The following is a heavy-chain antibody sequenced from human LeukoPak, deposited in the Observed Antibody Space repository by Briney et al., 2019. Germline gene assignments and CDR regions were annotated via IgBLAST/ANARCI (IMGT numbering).Heavy chain of an antibody. CDR2: ISGHGGP. Sequence: GGSLRLSCAASGFTFITYTMAWVRQAPGGGLEWVSGISGHGGPYYADSVRGRFAISRDNSKSTLYLQMNSLRTEDTAVYYCAKSGAVVVVAATPAIDYWGQGTLVTVSS. CDR3: AKSGAVVVVAATPAIDY. D-gene: IGHD2-15*01. J-gene: IGHJ4*02. CDR1: GFTFITYT. V-gene: IGHV3-23*01.